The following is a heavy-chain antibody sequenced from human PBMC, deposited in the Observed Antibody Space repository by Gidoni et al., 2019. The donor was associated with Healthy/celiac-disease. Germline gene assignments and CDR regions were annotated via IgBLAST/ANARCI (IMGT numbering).Heavy chain of an antibody. D-gene: IGHD6-13*01. V-gene: IGHV4-34*01. CDR2: INHSGST. CDR1: GGSFSGYY. J-gene: IGHJ4*02. Sequence: QVQLQQWGAGLLKPSETLSLTCAVYGGSFSGYYWCWIRQPPGKWLEWIGEINHSGSTNYNPSLKSRVTISVDTSKNQFSLKLSSVTAADTAVYYCARGKTIAAAGGYFDYWGQGTLVTVSS. CDR3: ARGKTIAAAGGYFDY.